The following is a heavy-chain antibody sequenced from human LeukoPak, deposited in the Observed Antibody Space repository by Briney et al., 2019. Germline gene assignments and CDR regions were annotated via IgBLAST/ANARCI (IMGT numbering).Heavy chain of an antibody. CDR1: GFTLSDHW. CDR2: VESDASRT. D-gene: IGHD5-12*01. CDR3: VKGGHKLDIQTTHYYYGLDV. J-gene: IGHJ6*02. Sequence: PGGSLRLSRVASGFTLSDHWMYWVRQGPSRGLAHVSRVESDASRTTYADSVKGRFTISRDDAKNTMYLQMNSLRVEDTAVYYCVKGGHKLDIQTTHYYYGLDVWGQGTTVAVS. V-gene: IGHV3-74*03.